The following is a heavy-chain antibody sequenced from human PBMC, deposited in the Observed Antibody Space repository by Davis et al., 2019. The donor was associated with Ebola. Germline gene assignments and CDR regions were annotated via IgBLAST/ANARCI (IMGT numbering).Heavy chain of an antibody. Sequence: MPSETLSLTCTVSGGSISSYYWSWIRQPPGKGLEWIGYIYYSGSTNYNPSLKSRVTISVDTSKNQFSLKLSSVTAADTAVYYCARSGSYYDIGFDPWGQGTLVTVSS. J-gene: IGHJ5*02. CDR1: GGSISSYY. V-gene: IGHV4-59*01. D-gene: IGHD1-26*01. CDR3: ARSGSYYDIGFDP. CDR2: IYYSGST.